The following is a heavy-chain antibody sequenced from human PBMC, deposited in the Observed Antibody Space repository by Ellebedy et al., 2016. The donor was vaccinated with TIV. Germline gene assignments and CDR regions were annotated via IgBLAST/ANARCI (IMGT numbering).Heavy chain of an antibody. D-gene: IGHD3-10*01. CDR1: GYSFTNYY. CDR2: LNPSGGGT. Sequence: AASVKVSCKASGYSFTNYYMHWVRQAPGQGLEWIGILNPSGGGTTYAQKFQGRVSITMDTSTSTLYMELSGLRSEDTAVYYCARGVQVGFGVPWGAFDIWGRGTMVTVSS. CDR3: ARGVQVGFGVPWGAFDI. V-gene: IGHV1-46*01. J-gene: IGHJ3*02.